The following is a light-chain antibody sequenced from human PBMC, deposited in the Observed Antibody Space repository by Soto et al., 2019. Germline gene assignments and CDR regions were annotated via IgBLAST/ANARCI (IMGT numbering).Light chain of an antibody. CDR1: QSISSW. V-gene: IGKV1-5*03. CDR3: QQYDYYPYT. Sequence: DIQMTQSPSTLSAPVGDRVTITCRASQSISSWLAWYQQKPGEAPKILIYKASSLETGVPSRFSGSGSGTEFTLTISSLQPDDFATYYCQQYDYYPYTFGQGT. J-gene: IGKJ2*01. CDR2: KAS.